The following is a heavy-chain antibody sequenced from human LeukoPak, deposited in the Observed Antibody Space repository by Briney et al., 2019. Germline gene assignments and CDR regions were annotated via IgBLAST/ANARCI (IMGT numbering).Heavy chain of an antibody. CDR2: INPNSGGT. D-gene: IGHD3-22*01. Sequence: ASVNVSCMASGYTFTGYYMQWVRQAPGQGLEWMGWINPNSGGTNYAQKFQGRVTMTRDTSISTAYMELSRLRSDDTAVYYCARSHDSSGYYDAFDIWGQGTMVTVSS. CDR3: ARSHDSSGYYDAFDI. J-gene: IGHJ3*02. CDR1: GYTFTGYY. V-gene: IGHV1-2*02.